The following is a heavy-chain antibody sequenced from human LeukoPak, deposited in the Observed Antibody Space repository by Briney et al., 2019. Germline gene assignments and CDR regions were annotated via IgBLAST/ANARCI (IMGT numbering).Heavy chain of an antibody. CDR1: GFTVNTNY. J-gene: IGHJ4*02. V-gene: IGHV3-53*01. Sequence: GGSLRLSCAASGFTVNTNYMSWVRQAPGKGLEWVSVIYTGGYTYYADSAKGRFTISRDNSKSTLCLQMNSLRAEDTAVYYCARQLGYCSDGSCYFPYWGQGTLVTVSS. CDR3: ARQLGYCSDGSCYFPY. CDR2: IYTGGYT. D-gene: IGHD2-15*01.